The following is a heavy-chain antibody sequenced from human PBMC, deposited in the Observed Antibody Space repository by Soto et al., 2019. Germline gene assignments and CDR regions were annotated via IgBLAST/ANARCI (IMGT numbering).Heavy chain of an antibody. CDR1: GFTFSSYS. J-gene: IGHJ5*02. CDR3: ARGHSSRFDP. V-gene: IGHV3-21*01. Sequence: EVQLVESGGGLVKPGGSLRLSCAASGFTFSSYSMNWVRQAPGKGLEWVSSIISSSSYIYYADSVKGRFTISRDNAKNSLYLQMNSLRAEDTAVYYCARGHSSRFDPWGQGTLVTVSS. D-gene: IGHD6-13*01. CDR2: IISSSSYI.